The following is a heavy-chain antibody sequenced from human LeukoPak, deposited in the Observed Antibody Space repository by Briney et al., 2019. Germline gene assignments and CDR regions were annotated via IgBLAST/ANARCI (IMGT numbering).Heavy chain of an antibody. J-gene: IGHJ4*02. CDR3: ARLPNYYGSGSYFSWIDY. CDR2: IYPGDSDT. CDR1: GYSFTSYW. Sequence: GESLKISCKGSGYSFTSYWIGWVRQMPGKGLEWMGIIYPGDSDTRYSPSFQGQVTISADKSTSTAYLQWSSLKASDTAMYYCARLPNYYGSGSYFSWIDYWGQGTLVTVSS. V-gene: IGHV5-51*01. D-gene: IGHD3-10*01.